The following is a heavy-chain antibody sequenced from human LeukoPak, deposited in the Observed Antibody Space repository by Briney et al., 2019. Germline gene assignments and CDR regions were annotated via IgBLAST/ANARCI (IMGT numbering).Heavy chain of an antibody. D-gene: IGHD2-15*01. Sequence: GGSLRLSCAASGFNFRSYWMSWVRQAPGRGLEWVANIKQDGKGKYYVDSVKGRFTISRDNARNSLYLQMNSLRAEDTAVYYCAREGYCSGDTCYQDDAFDIWGQGTMVTVSS. J-gene: IGHJ3*02. V-gene: IGHV3-7*01. CDR3: AREGYCSGDTCYQDDAFDI. CDR2: IKQDGKGK. CDR1: GFNFRSYW.